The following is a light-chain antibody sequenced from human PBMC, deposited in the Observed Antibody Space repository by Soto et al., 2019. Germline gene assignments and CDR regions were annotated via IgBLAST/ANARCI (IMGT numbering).Light chain of an antibody. CDR2: DAS. Sequence: ILMTQSPATLSVSPGERATLSCRASQSVSNNLACYQQKPGQAPRLLIYDASTRATGIPARCSGSGSGTEFTLTISGLQSEDFAVYYCQQYNNLPPWTFGQGTKVEIK. J-gene: IGKJ1*01. CDR1: QSVSNN. V-gene: IGKV3-15*01. CDR3: QQYNNLPPWT.